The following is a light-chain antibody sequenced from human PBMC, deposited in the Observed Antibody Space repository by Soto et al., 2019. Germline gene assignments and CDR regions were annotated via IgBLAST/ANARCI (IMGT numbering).Light chain of an antibody. J-gene: IGKJ4*01. CDR1: QSISTW. Sequence: DIQMTQSPSTLSASVGDRVTIACRASQSISTWLAWYQQKPGKAPKLLIYKASILESGVPSRFSGSGSATEITLPISSLQPEDFASYYCQQYETFPLTFGGGTKVEIK. CDR3: QQYETFPLT. V-gene: IGKV1-5*03. CDR2: KAS.